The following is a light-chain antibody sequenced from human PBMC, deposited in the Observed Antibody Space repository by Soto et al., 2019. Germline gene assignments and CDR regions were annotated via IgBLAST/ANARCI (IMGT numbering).Light chain of an antibody. CDR2: DVS. Sequence: DIQMTQSPSTLSASVGDSVTITCRASQSVNKWLAWYQQKAGRVPRLLISDVSNLESGDPSRFSGSGSGTEFTLTISSLQPDDFATYYCQQYNTYSPTWTFGQGNKVEIK. CDR3: QQYNTYSPTWT. J-gene: IGKJ1*01. CDR1: QSVNKW. V-gene: IGKV1-5*01.